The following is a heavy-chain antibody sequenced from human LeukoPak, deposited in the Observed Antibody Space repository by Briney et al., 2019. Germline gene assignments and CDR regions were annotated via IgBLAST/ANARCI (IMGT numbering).Heavy chain of an antibody. Sequence: PSETLSLTCAVYGGSFSGYYWSWIRQPPGKGLEWIGYIYYSGSTNYNPSLKSRVTISVDTSKNQFSLKLGSVTAADTAVYYCARDGVRYCSSTSCYGLGWFDPWGQGTLVTVSS. CDR1: GGSFSGYY. D-gene: IGHD2-2*01. V-gene: IGHV4-59*01. J-gene: IGHJ5*02. CDR3: ARDGVRYCSSTSCYGLGWFDP. CDR2: IYYSGST.